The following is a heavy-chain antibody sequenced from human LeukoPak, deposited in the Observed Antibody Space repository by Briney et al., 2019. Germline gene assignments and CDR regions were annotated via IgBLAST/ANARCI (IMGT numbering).Heavy chain of an antibody. CDR1: GFTFSRNA. V-gene: IGHV3-23*01. CDR3: ASGIAVTGPLDH. Sequence: EAGGSLRLSCAASGFTFSRNAMSWVRQAPGKGLEWVSAISGSGDAPYYADSVKGRFTISRDNSKNTLYLQMNNLRVEDTAVYYCASGIAVTGPLDHWGQGTLVTVSS. D-gene: IGHD6-19*01. J-gene: IGHJ4*02. CDR2: ISGSGDAP.